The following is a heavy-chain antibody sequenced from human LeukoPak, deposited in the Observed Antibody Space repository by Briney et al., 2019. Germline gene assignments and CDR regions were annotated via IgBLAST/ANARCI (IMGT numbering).Heavy chain of an antibody. CDR1: GGSISSYY. CDR2: IYTSGST. D-gene: IGHD6-6*01. J-gene: IGHJ6*03. CDR3: ARDLGSGVYYYYYYYMDV. Sequence: SETLSLTCTVSGGSISSYYWSWIRQPAGKGLEWIGRIYTSGSTNYNPSLKSRVTMSVDTSKNQFSLKLSSVTAADTAVYYCARDLGSGVYYYYYYYMDVWGKGTMVIVSS. V-gene: IGHV4-4*07.